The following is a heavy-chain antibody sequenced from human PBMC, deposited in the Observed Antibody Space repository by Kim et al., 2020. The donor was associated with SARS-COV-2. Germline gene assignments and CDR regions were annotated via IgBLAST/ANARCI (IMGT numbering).Heavy chain of an antibody. CDR3: ARLVIEYYFDY. J-gene: IGHJ4*02. CDR2: T. V-gene: IGHV3-66*04. Sequence: TYYAASVEGRFTISRDNSKNTLYLQMNSLRAEDTAVYYCARLVIEYYFDYWGQGTLVTVSS. D-gene: IGHD3-16*02.